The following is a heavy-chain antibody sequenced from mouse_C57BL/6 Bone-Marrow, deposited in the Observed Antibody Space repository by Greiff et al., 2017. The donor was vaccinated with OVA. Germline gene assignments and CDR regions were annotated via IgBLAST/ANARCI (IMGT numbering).Heavy chain of an antibody. CDR2: ISSGGSYT. Sequence: EVQLVESGGDLVKPGGSLKLSCAASGFTFSSYGMSWVRQTPDKRLEWVATISSGGSYTYYPDSVKGRFTISRDNAKNTLYLQMSSLKSEDTAMYYCARHDSSGYYAMDYWGQGTSVTVSS. CDR3: ARHDSSGYYAMDY. J-gene: IGHJ4*01. D-gene: IGHD3-2*02. CDR1: GFTFSSYG. V-gene: IGHV5-6*01.